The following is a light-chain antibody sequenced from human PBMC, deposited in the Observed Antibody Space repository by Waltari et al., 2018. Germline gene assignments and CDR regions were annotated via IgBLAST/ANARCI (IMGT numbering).Light chain of an antibody. V-gene: IGKV3-11*01. J-gene: IGKJ1*01. Sequence: EIVLTQSPATLSLSPGARATLSCRASQSVSSYLAWYQQKPGQAPRLLIYDASNRATGIPARFSGSGSGTDFALTISSLEPEDFAVYYCQQYSNWPGTFGQGTKVEIK. CDR3: QQYSNWPGT. CDR1: QSVSSY. CDR2: DAS.